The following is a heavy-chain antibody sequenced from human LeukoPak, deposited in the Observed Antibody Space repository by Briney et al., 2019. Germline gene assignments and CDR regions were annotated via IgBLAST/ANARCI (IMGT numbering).Heavy chain of an antibody. D-gene: IGHD3-22*01. CDR1: GYTFTGYY. CDR2: INPNSGGT. Sequence: ASVKVSCKASGYTFTGYYMHWVRQAPGQGLEWMGWINPNSGGTNYAQKFQGRVTMTRDTSISTAYMELSRLRSDDTAVYYCARDRYYYDSSGYYSPWGQRTLVTVSS. V-gene: IGHV1-2*02. CDR3: ARDRYYYDSSGYYSP. J-gene: IGHJ5*02.